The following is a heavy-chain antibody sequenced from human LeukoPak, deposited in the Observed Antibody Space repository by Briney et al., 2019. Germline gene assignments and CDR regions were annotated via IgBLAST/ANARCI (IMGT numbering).Heavy chain of an antibody. Sequence: GGSLRLSCAASGFTFSSYAMSWVRQAPGKGLEWVSAISGSGGSTYCADSVKGRFTISRDNSKNTLYLQMNSLRAEDTAVYYCAKAWKWVREVTRWYWFDPWGQGTLVTVSS. J-gene: IGHJ5*02. CDR2: ISGSGGST. CDR1: GFTFSSYA. V-gene: IGHV3-23*01. CDR3: AKAWKWVREVTRWYWFDP. D-gene: IGHD3-10*01.